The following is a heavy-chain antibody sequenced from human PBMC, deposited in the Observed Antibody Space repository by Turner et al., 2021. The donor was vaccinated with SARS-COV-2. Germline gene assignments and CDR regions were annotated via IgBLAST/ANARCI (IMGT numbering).Heavy chain of an antibody. J-gene: IGHJ4*02. V-gene: IGHV3-66*01. CDR3: ARGLGYTYPFDY. CDR1: GFPVYRNY. CDR2: MYSGGDT. Sequence: EVQLVESGGGLVQPGGSLRLSCAASGFPVYRNYMSWVRQAPGKGLEWVSLMYSGGDTFYAESVKGRFTISRDHSKNTLYLQMNSLRVEDTAVYYCARGLGYTYPFDYWGQGTLVTVSS. D-gene: IGHD5-18*01.